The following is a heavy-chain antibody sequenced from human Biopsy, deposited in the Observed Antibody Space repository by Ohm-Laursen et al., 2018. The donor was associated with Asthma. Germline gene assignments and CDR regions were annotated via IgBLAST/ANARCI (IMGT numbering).Heavy chain of an antibody. CDR2: GGSYYDGGLK. Sequence: SLRLSYAASGFTFRSYAMHWVRQAPGKGLEWVAVGGSYYDGGLKYYADSVSGRFTVSRDDSKNTLYLQMNSLRPDDTAVYYCARDVMEWYLPAFDFWGQGTLVTVSS. J-gene: IGHJ4*02. CDR3: ARDVMEWYLPAFDF. CDR1: GFTFRSYA. V-gene: IGHV3-30-3*01. D-gene: IGHD3-3*01.